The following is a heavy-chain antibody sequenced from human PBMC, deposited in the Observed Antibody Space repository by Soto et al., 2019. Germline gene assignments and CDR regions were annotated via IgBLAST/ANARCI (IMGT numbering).Heavy chain of an antibody. CDR2: IYYSGST. V-gene: IGHV4-30-4*01. CDR1: GGSISSGDYY. D-gene: IGHD3-22*01. Sequence: SETLSLTCTVSGGSISSGDYYWSWIRQPPGKGLEWIGYIYYSGSTYYNPSLKSRVTISVDTSKNQFSLKLSSVTAADTAVYYCAGGPYDSRPNWFDPWGQGTLVTVSS. CDR3: AGGPYDSRPNWFDP. J-gene: IGHJ5*02.